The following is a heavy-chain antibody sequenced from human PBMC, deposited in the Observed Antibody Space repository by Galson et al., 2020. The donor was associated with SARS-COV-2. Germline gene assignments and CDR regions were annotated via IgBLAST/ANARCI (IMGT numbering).Heavy chain of an antibody. J-gene: IGHJ4*02. CDR2: IKSKTDGGTT. CDR3: TTATDYAHNY. V-gene: IGHV3-15*01. CDR1: GFTFSDAW. D-gene: IGHD4-17*01. Sequence: GESLKISCAASGFTFSDAWMSWVRQAPGKGLEWVGRIKSKTDGGTTDYAAPLKGRFTISRDDSKNTLYLQMNSLNAEDTAVYYCTTATDYAHNYWGQGTLVTVSS.